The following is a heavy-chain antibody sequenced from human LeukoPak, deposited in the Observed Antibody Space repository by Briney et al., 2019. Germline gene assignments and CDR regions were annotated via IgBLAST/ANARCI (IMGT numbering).Heavy chain of an antibody. V-gene: IGHV4-59*08. CDR3: ARQHGDYRRPYYYYMDV. CDR2: IYYSGST. Sequence: PSETLSLTCTVSGGSISSYYWSWIRQPPGKGLEWIGYIYYSGSTKYNPSLKSRVTISLDTTKNQFSLKLNSVPAADTAVYYCARQHGDYRRPYYYYMDVWGKGTTVTVSS. CDR1: GGSISSYY. J-gene: IGHJ6*03. D-gene: IGHD4-17*01.